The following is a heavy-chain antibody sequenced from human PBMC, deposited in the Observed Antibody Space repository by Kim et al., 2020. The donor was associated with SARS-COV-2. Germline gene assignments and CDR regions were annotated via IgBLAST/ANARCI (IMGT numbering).Heavy chain of an antibody. CDR2: INHSGST. CDR1: GGSFSGYY. J-gene: IGHJ6*02. Sequence: SETLSLTCAVYGGSFSGYYWSWIRQPPGKGLEWIGEINHSGSTNYNPSLKSRVTISVDTSKNQFSLKLSSVTAADTAVYYCARGRLAADLIYYYYYGMDVWGQGTTVTVSS. CDR3: ARGRLAADLIYYYYYGMDV. D-gene: IGHD6-13*01. V-gene: IGHV4-34*01.